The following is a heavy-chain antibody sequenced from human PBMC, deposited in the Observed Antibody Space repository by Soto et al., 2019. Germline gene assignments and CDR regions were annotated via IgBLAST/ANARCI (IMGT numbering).Heavy chain of an antibody. V-gene: IGHV3-15*01. J-gene: IGHJ4*02. D-gene: IGHD4-17*01. CDR1: GITFTNAW. CDR3: TTDPGDYEDF. Sequence: GGSLRLSCAASGITFTNAWMSWVRQAPGKGLEWVGRIKNKADGVTTDYAAPVGGRFTISRDDSENTLFLQMNSLEIEDTAIYYCTTDPGDYEDFWGRGTLVTVSS. CDR2: IKNKADGVTT.